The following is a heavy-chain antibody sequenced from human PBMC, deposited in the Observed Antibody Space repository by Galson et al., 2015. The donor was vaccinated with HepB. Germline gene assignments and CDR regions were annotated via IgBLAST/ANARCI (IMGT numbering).Heavy chain of an antibody. D-gene: IGHD3-3*01. CDR1: GGSISSYY. J-gene: IGHJ4*02. Sequence: ETLSLTCTVSGGSISSYYWSWIRQPPGKGLEWIGYIYYSGSTDYNPSPKSRVTMSVDTSKNQFSLKLSSVTAADTAVYYCARGGRATIFGVVDYWGQGTLVTVSS. CDR3: ARGGRATIFGVVDY. V-gene: IGHV4-59*01. CDR2: IYYSGST.